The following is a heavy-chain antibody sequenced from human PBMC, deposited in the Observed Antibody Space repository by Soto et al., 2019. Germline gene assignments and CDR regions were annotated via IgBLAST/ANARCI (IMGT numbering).Heavy chain of an antibody. CDR3: ARGVDSWSGYLF. CDR1: GGSFDGYY. J-gene: IGHJ4*02. Sequence: SDPLSLTCALYGGSFDGYYWRGIRQSPGKGLEWIGEIHHSGSTKYNPSLKSRVSLSVDTSTKQFSLKMTSMTAAHRGVYYCARGVDSWSGYLFWGQGTPVTVSS. CDR2: IHHSGST. D-gene: IGHD3-3*01. V-gene: IGHV4-34*01.